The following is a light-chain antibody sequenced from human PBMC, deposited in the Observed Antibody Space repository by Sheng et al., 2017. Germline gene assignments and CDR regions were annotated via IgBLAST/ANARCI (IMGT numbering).Light chain of an antibody. CDR1: SSDVGGYNY. Sequence: QSALTQPPSASGSPGQSVTISCTGTSSDVGGYNYVSWYQLHPAKAPKLMIYDISKRPSGVPDRFSGSKSGNTASLTVSGLQAEDEANYYCSSYVGSNNWVFGGGTKLTVL. J-gene: IGLJ3*02. CDR3: SSYVGSNNWV. CDR2: DIS. V-gene: IGLV2-8*01.